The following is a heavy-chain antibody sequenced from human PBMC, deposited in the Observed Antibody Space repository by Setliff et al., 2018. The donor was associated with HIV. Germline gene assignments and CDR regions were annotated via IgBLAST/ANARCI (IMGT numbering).Heavy chain of an antibody. CDR1: GASIDRFF. J-gene: IGHJ6*03. Sequence: LSLTCTVSGASIDRFFWSWIRQPPGKGLEWIGNVFFSGVATYNPSLKSRVTVSIQTSRSQFSLTLRSVTAADTAVYYCARATYVLHFLEWSPDSSLYHYYMDVWGKGTTVTVSS. D-gene: IGHD3-3*01. CDR2: VFFSGVA. V-gene: IGHV4-59*01. CDR3: ARATYVLHFLEWSPDSSLYHYYMDV.